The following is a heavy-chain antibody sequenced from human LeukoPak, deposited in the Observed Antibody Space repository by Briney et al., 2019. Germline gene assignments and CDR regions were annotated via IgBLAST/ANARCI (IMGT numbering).Heavy chain of an antibody. V-gene: IGHV1-69*13. D-gene: IGHD2-15*01. CDR2: IIHIFGTA. Sequence: SVNVSCKASGGTFSSYAISWVRQAPGQGLEWMGGIIHIFGTANYAQKFQGRVTITADESTSTDYMELSSLRSEDTAVYYCARDIGYCSGGSCYSDYWGQGTLVTVSS. CDR3: ARDIGYCSGGSCYSDY. CDR1: GGTFSSYA. J-gene: IGHJ4*02.